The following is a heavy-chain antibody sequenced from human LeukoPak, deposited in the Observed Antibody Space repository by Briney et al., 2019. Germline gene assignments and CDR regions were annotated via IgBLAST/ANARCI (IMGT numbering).Heavy chain of an antibody. CDR1: GFTFSSYA. CDR3: GRVHVEMATADAFDI. J-gene: IGHJ3*02. V-gene: IGHV3-30*09. CDR2: ISYDGSNK. D-gene: IGHD5-24*01. Sequence: RGSLRLSCAAPGFTFSSYAMHWVRPAPGKGLGWVAVISYDGSNKYYGDSVKGRFAISRDNSKSTLYLQMNSLRAEDTAVYYCGRVHVEMATADAFDIWGQGTMVTVSS.